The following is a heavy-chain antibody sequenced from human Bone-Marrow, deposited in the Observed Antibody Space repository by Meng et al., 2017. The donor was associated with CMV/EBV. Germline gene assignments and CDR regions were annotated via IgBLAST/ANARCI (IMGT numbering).Heavy chain of an antibody. V-gene: IGHV3-15*01. J-gene: IGHJ4*02. D-gene: IGHD2-15*01. Sequence: EVQPHGAVGELGAAGGSLGLSGTASGFTFTSAWTSWVRQAPGKGLEWVGRFKSKADGGTKDLDDPVKVRFAMSRDDSKNTMSLQMNMLKTEDTAVYVCSAGTGRSDFDYWGQGTLVTVSS. CDR2: FKSKADGGTK. CDR3: SAGTGRSDFDY. CDR1: GFTFTSAW.